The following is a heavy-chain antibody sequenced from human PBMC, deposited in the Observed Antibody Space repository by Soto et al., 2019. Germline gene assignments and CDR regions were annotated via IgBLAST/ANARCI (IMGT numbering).Heavy chain of an antibody. CDR2: IYYSGST. J-gene: IGHJ4*02. V-gene: IGHV4-39*01. D-gene: IGHD3-10*01. Sequence: QLQLQESGPGLVKPSETLSLTCTVSGGSISSSSYYWGWIRQPPGKGLEWIGSIYYSGSTYYNPSLKSRVTISVDTSKNQFSLKLSSVTAADTAVYYCARLTRRSQRGLDYWGQGTLVTVSS. CDR1: GGSISSSSYY. CDR3: ARLTRRSQRGLDY.